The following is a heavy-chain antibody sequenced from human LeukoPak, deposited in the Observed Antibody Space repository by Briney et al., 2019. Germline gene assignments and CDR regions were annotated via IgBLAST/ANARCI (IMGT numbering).Heavy chain of an antibody. CDR3: ARGSVDTAMVRYDY. J-gene: IGHJ4*02. CDR2: IIPIFGTA. Sequence: VASVKVSCTASGGTFSSYAISWVRQAPGQGLEWMGGIIPIFGTASYAQKFQGRVTITADESTSTAYMELSSLRSEDTAVYYCARGSVDTAMVRYDYWGQGALVTVSS. D-gene: IGHD5-18*01. V-gene: IGHV1-69*13. CDR1: GGTFSSYA.